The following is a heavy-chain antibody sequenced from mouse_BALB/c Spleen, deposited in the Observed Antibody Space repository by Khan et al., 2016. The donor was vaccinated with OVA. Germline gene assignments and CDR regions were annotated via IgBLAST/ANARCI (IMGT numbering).Heavy chain of an antibody. D-gene: IGHD1-1*01. CDR2: IGPGSGNT. CDR3: ARSNCYGSSLFAMDY. CDR1: GYTFTSYW. J-gene: IGHJ4*01. Sequence: DLVKPGASVKLSCKASGYTFTSYWINWIKQRPGQGLVWVGHIGPGSGNTYYNEIFKGKATLTVDTSSSTAYIQLSSLSSEDSAVYCCARSNCYGSSLFAMDYWGQGTSVTVSS. V-gene: IGHV1S41*01.